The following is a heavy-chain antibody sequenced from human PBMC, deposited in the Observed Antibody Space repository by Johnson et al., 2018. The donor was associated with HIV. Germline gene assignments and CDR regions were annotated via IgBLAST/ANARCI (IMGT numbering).Heavy chain of an antibody. CDR1: GFTFSSYA. Sequence: QVQLVESGGGVVQPGRSLRLSCAASGFTFSSYAMHWVRQAPGKGLEWVAVISYDGSNKYYADSVKGRFTISRDNSKNTLYLQMNSLRAEETAVYYCAREGGALDAFDIWGQGTMVTVSS. J-gene: IGHJ3*02. D-gene: IGHD1-26*01. V-gene: IGHV3-30-3*01. CDR3: AREGGALDAFDI. CDR2: ISYDGSNK.